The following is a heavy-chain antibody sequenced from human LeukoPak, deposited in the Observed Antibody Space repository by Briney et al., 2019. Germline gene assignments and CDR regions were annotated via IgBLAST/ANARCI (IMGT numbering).Heavy chain of an antibody. J-gene: IGHJ4*02. CDR2: INPSGGST. V-gene: IGHV1-46*01. CDR3: ARDSGSAAAGGRTAIDY. D-gene: IGHD6-13*01. Sequence: ASVKVSCKASGYTFTSYYMHWVRQAPGQGLEWMGIINPSGGSTSYAQKFQGRVTMTRDTSTSTVYMELSSLRSEDTAVYYCARDSGSAAAGGRTAIDYWGQGTLVTVSS. CDR1: GYTFTSYY.